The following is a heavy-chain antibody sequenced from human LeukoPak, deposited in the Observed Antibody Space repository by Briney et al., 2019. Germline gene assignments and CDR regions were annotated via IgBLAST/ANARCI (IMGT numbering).Heavy chain of an antibody. CDR2: IYSGGST. J-gene: IGHJ4*02. CDR3: AVEPRIAAAGTFDY. Sequence: GGSLRLSCAASGFTVSSNYMSWVRQAPGKGLEWVSVIYSGGSTYYADSVKGRFTISRDNSKNTLYLQMDSLRAEDTAVYYCAVEPRIAAAGTFDYWGQGTLVTVSS. D-gene: IGHD6-13*01. CDR1: GFTVSSNY. V-gene: IGHV3-53*01.